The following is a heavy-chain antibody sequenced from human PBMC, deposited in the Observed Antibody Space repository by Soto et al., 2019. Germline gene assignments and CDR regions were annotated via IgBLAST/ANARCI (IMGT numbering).Heavy chain of an antibody. V-gene: IGHV4-34*01. CDR2: INHSGST. J-gene: IGHJ4*02. CDR1: GGSFSGYY. D-gene: IGHD4-17*01. Sequence: ETLSLTCAVYGGSFSGYYWTWIRQPPGTGLEWIGEINHSGSTNYNPSLKSRITINPDTSKNQFSLQLNSVTPEDTAVYDCARDSPGYGDYVLFDYWGQGTLVTVSS. CDR3: ARDSPGYGDYVLFDY.